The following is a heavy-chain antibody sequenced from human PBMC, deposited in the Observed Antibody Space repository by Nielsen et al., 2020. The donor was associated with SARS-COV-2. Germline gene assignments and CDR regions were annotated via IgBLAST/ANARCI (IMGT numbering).Heavy chain of an antibody. CDR3: AKEVWFGELLTLDY. Sequence: GGSLRLSCTASGFTFSNSAMSWVRQTSGKGLEWVSSISGSGDRTDYADSVKGRVIISRDNSKNTLHLQMNSLRAEDTAIYYCAKEVWFGELLTLDYWGQGALVTVSS. V-gene: IGHV3-23*01. J-gene: IGHJ4*02. CDR2: ISGSGDRT. CDR1: GFTFSNSA. D-gene: IGHD3-10*01.